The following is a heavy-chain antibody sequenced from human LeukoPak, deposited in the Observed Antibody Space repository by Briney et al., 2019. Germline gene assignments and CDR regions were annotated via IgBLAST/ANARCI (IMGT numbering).Heavy chain of an antibody. Sequence: SETLSLTCAVYGGSFSGYYWSWIRQPPGKGLEWIGEINHSGSTNYNPSLKSRVTISVDTSKNQFSLKLSSVTAADTAVYYCARLPRYCSSTSCKIYYYYYYGMDVWSKGTTVTVSS. CDR2: INHSGST. V-gene: IGHV4-34*01. J-gene: IGHJ6*04. D-gene: IGHD2-2*01. CDR1: GGSFSGYY. CDR3: ARLPRYCSSTSCKIYYYYYYGMDV.